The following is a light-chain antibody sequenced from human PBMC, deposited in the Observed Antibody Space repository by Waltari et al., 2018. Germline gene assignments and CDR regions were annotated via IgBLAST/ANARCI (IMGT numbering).Light chain of an antibody. CDR2: WAS. CDR1: RSILSSANNKNY. CDR3: QEYYTIPPWA. Sequence: DIVMTQSPDSLAMSLGERATINCRSSRSILSSANNKNYLGWYQKKPGQPPKLLFYWASTRQSRVPDRFSASGSGTDFSLTISSLQAEDVAVYYCQEYYTIPPWAFGQGTKVEIK. V-gene: IGKV4-1*01. J-gene: IGKJ1*01.